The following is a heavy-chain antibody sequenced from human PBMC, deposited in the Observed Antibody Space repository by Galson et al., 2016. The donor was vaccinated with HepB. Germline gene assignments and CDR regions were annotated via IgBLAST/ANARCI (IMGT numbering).Heavy chain of an antibody. CDR3: ARNPGATVATMTETFDAFDI. Sequence: TLSLTCNVSGGSLNIGGYYWSWIRQHPGKGLEWVGYIYHSGTAYYNPSLKSRINILIDTSRNQFSLQINSVTAADTAVYYCARNPGATVATMTETFDAFDIWGQGTLVTVSS. J-gene: IGHJ3*02. CDR1: GGSLNIGGYY. V-gene: IGHV4-31*03. CDR2: IYHSGTA. D-gene: IGHD5-12*01.